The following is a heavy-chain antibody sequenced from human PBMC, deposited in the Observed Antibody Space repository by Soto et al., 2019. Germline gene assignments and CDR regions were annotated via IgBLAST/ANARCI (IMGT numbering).Heavy chain of an antibody. CDR1: GASITRNDYY. J-gene: IGHJ5*02. D-gene: IGHD3-3*01. V-gene: IGHV4-39*01. CDR3: ATSQGITTFNWFDP. CDR2: IHHSGTT. Sequence: SETLSLTCTVAGASITRNDYYWGWIRQPPGMGLEWIASIHHSGTTYYNPSLFGRVTISVDTSKSQFSLRLPSVTAADTAFYYCATSQGITTFNWFDPWGQGALVTVSS.